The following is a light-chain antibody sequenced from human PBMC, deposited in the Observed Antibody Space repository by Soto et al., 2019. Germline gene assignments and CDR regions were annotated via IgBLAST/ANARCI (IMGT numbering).Light chain of an antibody. V-gene: IGKV3-20*01. J-gene: IGKJ5*01. Sequence: EIVLTQSAGTLSLSPGERANLISTASQFVSSRFLAWYQQKNGQAPRLIIYGASSRATGIPDRFSGSGYGTDFNLTITPLETEDFVVYFCQQYGSSPITFGQGTRLEIK. CDR2: GAS. CDR3: QQYGSSPIT. CDR1: QFVSSRF.